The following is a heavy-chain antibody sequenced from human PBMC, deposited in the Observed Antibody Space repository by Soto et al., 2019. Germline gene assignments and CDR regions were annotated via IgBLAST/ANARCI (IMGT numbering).Heavy chain of an antibody. J-gene: IGHJ4*02. CDR3: AKYSGSYYVYIWGSYRSTNFDY. D-gene: IGHD3-16*02. CDR1: GFTFSSYA. CDR2: ISGSGGST. Sequence: GGSLRLSCAASGFTFSSYAMSWVRQAPGKGLEWVSAISGSGGSTYYADSVKGRFTISRDNSKNTLYQQMNSLRAEDTAVYYCAKYSGSYYVYIWGSYRSTNFDYWGQGTLVTVSS. V-gene: IGHV3-23*01.